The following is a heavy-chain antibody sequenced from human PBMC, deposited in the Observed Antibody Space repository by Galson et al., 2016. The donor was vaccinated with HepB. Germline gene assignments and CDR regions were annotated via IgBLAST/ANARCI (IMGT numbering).Heavy chain of an antibody. CDR3: ATGAMRQDY. CDR1: GITFSDHY. D-gene: IGHD2-2*01. V-gene: IGHV3-11*06. J-gene: IGHJ4*02. Sequence: SLRLSCAVSGITFSDHYMTWIRQAPGKGLEWISTINSIGYDTHYADSVKGRFSISRDNAMNSLHLQMDGLSVEDTAIYYCATGAMRQDYWGQGILVTVSS. CDR2: INSIGYDT.